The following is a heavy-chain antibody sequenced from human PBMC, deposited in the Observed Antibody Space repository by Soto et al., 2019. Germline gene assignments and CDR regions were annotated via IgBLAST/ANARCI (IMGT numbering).Heavy chain of an antibody. V-gene: IGHV4-39*01. CDR2: MYYSGST. CDR3: ARHRKTGYYYMDV. CDR1: GGSISSSTYY. J-gene: IGHJ6*03. D-gene: IGHD3-10*01. Sequence: SETLSLTCTVSGGSISSSTYYWGWIRQPPGKGLEWIGSMYYSGSTYYNPSLKSRVTIYVDTSKNQFSLKLSSVTAADTAVYYCARHRKTGYYYMDVWGKGTTVTVSS.